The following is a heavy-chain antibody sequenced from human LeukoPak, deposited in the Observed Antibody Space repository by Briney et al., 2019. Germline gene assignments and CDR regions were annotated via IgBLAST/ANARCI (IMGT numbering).Heavy chain of an antibody. CDR1: GGSFSGYY. V-gene: IGHV4-34*01. CDR3: VTYYFDSSGPKKNY. Sequence: SETLSLTCAVSGGSFSGYYWSWIRQPPGKGVEWIGEINHCGSTNYNPSLKSRVTISVDTSKKQFSLKLSSVTAADTAVYYCVTYYFDSSGPKKNYWGQGTLVTVSS. D-gene: IGHD3-22*01. CDR2: INHCGST. J-gene: IGHJ4*02.